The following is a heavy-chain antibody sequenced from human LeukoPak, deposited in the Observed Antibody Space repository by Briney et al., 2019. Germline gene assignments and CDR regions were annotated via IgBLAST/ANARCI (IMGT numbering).Heavy chain of an antibody. D-gene: IGHD2-21*01. J-gene: IGHJ4*02. CDR1: GFTFSSYG. CDR3: AKPLILWNYYFDY. V-gene: IGHV3-30*18. CDR2: ISYDGSNK. Sequence: GGSLRLSCAASGFTFSSYGMHWVRQAPGKGLEWVAVISYDGSNKYYADSVKGRFTISRDNSKNTLYLQMNSLRAEDTAVYCCAKPLILWNYYFDYWGQGTLVTVSS.